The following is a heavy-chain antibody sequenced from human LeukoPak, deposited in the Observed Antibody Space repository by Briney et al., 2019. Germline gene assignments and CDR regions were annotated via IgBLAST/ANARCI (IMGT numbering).Heavy chain of an antibody. Sequence: GGSLRLSCAASGFTFSTYWMHWFRQAPGEGLVWVSRINSDGSDTTYADSVKGRFTISRDNAKNTLYLQMNSLSAEDTAVYYCAGVGSSNGDWVKFDYWGQGTLITVSS. V-gene: IGHV3-74*03. J-gene: IGHJ4*02. CDR3: AGVGSSNGDWVKFDY. CDR2: INSDGSDT. D-gene: IGHD2-2*01. CDR1: GFTFSTYW.